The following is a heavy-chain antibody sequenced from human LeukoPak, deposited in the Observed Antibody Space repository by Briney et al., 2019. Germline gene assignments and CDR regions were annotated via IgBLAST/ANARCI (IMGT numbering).Heavy chain of an antibody. D-gene: IGHD3/OR15-3a*01. CDR3: LMFGSSGS. CDR1: RLTFSSNW. CDR2: INPDGTVK. V-gene: IGHV3-7*05. Sequence: GGSLRLSCTAPRLTFSSNWMGWVRQAPGKGLEWVANINPDGTVKFYVGSVKGRFTISRDNAKNSLYLQMNSLRVEETAVYYCLMFGSSGSWGQGTLVTVSS. J-gene: IGHJ5*02.